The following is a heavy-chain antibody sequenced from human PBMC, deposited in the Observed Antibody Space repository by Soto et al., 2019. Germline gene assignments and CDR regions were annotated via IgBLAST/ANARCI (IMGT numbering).Heavy chain of an antibody. Sequence: GGSLRLSCAASGVTFSTYGMRWVRQAPNKGLEWVAVIWFDGTKKYYADSVNGRFTISRDNSKNTLYLQMNSLRAEDTAVYYCASQIFWSGSTAHGMDVWGQGTAVTVSS. V-gene: IGHV3-33*01. D-gene: IGHD3-3*01. CDR3: ASQIFWSGSTAHGMDV. CDR2: IWFDGTKK. J-gene: IGHJ6*02. CDR1: GVTFSTYG.